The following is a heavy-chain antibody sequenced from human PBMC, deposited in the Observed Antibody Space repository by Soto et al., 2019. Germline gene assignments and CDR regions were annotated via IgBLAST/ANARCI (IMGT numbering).Heavy chain of an antibody. J-gene: IGHJ4*02. Sequence: PSETLSLTCTVSGGSISSSSYYWGWIRQPPGKGLEWIGSIFYSGSTYYNPSLKSRVTISVDTSKNQFSLKLSSVTAADTAVYYCARLRITTSYYFDYWGQGALVTVSS. CDR3: ARLRITTSYYFDY. CDR1: GGSISSSSYY. D-gene: IGHD3-3*01. V-gene: IGHV4-39*01. CDR2: IFYSGST.